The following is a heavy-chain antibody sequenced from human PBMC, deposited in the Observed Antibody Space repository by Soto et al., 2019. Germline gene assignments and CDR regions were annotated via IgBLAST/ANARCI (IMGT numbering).Heavy chain of an antibody. CDR1: VGSISSGDYY. D-gene: IGHD6-13*01. V-gene: IGHV4-30-4*01. CDR3: ARDQQYYYYGLDV. CDR2: IYYSGGT. J-gene: IGHJ6*02. Sequence: QVQLQESGPGLVKPSQTLSLTCTVSVGSISSGDYYWSWNRQRPGKGLEWIGYIYYSGGTYYNPSLTSRVTISVDTSKNQFSLKLSSVTAADTAVYYCARDQQYYYYGLDVWGQGTTVTVSS.